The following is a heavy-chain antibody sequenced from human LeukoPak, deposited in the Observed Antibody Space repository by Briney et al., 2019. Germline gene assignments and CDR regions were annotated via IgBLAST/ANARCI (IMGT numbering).Heavy chain of an antibody. J-gene: IGHJ4*02. V-gene: IGHV3-23*01. CDR1: GFTFNSYA. D-gene: IGHD3-22*01. Sequence: GGSLRLSCAASGFTFNSYAMSWVRQAPGKGLEWVSSISVDVNTKYYADSVEGRFTISRDNSKNTLYLQMNSLRAEDTAVYYCAKYYYAGSGYSFDSWGQGTLVTVSS. CDR2: ISVDVNTK. CDR3: AKYYYAGSGYSFDS.